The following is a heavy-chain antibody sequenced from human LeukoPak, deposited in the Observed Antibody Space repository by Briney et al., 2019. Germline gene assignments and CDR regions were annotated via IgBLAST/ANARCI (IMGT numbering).Heavy chain of an antibody. CDR3: ARGLRGGSSSYYLDY. V-gene: IGHV1-2*02. Sequence: VKVSCKASGXTFTGXYMHWVRQAPGQGLEWMGWINPNSGGTNYAQKFQGRVTMTRDTSISTAYMELSRLRSDDTAVYYCARGLRGGSSSYYLDYWGQGTLVTVSS. CDR1: GXTFTGXY. D-gene: IGHD6-6*01. CDR2: INPNSGGT. J-gene: IGHJ4*02.